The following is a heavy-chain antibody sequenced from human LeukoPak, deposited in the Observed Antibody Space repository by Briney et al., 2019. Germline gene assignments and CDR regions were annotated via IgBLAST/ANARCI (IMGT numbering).Heavy chain of an antibody. CDR3: ARVFRGLYFDY. V-gene: IGHV3-48*03. Sequence: GGSLRLSCAASGFTFDAYEINWVRQAPGKGLEWVSYISGSGRTIYYADSVKGRFTISWDNAKNSVYLQMNSLRAEDTAVYYCARVFRGLYFDYWGQGTLVTVSS. CDR2: ISGSGRTI. D-gene: IGHD3-16*01. J-gene: IGHJ4*02. CDR1: GFTFDAYE.